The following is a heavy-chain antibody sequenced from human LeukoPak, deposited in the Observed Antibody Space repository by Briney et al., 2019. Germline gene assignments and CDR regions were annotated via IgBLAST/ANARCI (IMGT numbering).Heavy chain of an antibody. V-gene: IGHV1-18*01. CDR2: ISAYNGNT. Sequence: ASVKVSCKASGYTFTSYGISWVRQAPGQGLEWMGWISAYNGNTNYAQKLQGRVTMTTDTSTSTAYMELRSLRSDDTAVYYRARDDYYDSSGYLPKDYWGQGTLVTVSS. CDR3: ARDDYYDSSGYLPKDY. J-gene: IGHJ4*02. D-gene: IGHD3-22*01. CDR1: GYTFTSYG.